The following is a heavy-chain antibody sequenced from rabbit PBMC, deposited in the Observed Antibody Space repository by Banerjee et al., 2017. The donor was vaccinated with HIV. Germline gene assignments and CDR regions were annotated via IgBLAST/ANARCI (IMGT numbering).Heavy chain of an antibody. V-gene: IGHV1S47*01. J-gene: IGHJ4*01. CDR3: ARSLVDTYGYAGEYYFNL. D-gene: IGHD6-1*01. Sequence: ELVESGGGLVQPGESLKLSCKASGIDFYSYGITWVRQAPGKGPEWIAYIYPGFGIRNYANSVKGRFTISSDNAQTTVFLQMSSLTAADTATYFCARSLVDTYGYAGEYYFNLWGQGPLVT. CDR2: IYPGFGIR. CDR1: GIDFYSYG.